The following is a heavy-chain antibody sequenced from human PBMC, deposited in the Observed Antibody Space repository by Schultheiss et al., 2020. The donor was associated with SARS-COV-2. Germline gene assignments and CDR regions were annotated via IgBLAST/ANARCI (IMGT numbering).Heavy chain of an antibody. CDR1: GGSISSYY. D-gene: IGHD3-22*01. Sequence: GSLRLSCTVSGGSISSYYWSWIRQPPGKGLEWIGYIYYSGSTNYNPSLKSRVTISVDTSKNQFSLKLSSVTAADTAVYYCARYAPYYYDSSGYLGDAFDIWGQGTMVTVSS. CDR2: IYYSGST. J-gene: IGHJ3*02. V-gene: IGHV4-59*01. CDR3: ARYAPYYYDSSGYLGDAFDI.